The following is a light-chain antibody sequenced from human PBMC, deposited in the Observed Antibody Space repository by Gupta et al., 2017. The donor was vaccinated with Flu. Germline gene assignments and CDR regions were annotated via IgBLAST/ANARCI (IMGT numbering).Light chain of an antibody. V-gene: IGKV3-15*01. Sequence: PATLSLSPGEGAALSCRASQSLTIDMAWFQQKPGQPPRLLMSGASNRATGVPARFRGSGYGTDFTLTISSLQSEDFAVYYCQQDDRWPWTLGQGTKVEIK. CDR2: GAS. CDR3: QQDDRWPWT. J-gene: IGKJ1*01. CDR1: QSLTID.